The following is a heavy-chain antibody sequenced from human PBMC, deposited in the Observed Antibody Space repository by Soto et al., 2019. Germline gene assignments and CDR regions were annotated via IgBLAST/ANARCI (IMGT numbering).Heavy chain of an antibody. CDR1: GFPFSSHD. V-gene: IGHV3-13*01. J-gene: IGHJ4*02. CDR3: ARRFCSAGSCRGIGFDY. Sequence: GGSLRLSCAASGFPFSSHDMHWVRQATGKGLEWVSAIGSDGGTYYLGSVKGRFTISRENAKNSLYLQMNSLRVGDTAVYYCARRFCSAGSCRGIGFDYWGQGTLVTVSS. D-gene: IGHD2-15*01. CDR2: IGSDGGT.